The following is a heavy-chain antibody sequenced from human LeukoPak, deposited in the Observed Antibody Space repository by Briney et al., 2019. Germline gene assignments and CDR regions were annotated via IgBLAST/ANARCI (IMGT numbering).Heavy chain of an antibody. D-gene: IGHD6-19*01. CDR1: DGSISSSNW. CDR3: ATSPFSSGWYPLSY. V-gene: IGHV4-4*02. J-gene: IGHJ4*02. Sequence: PSGTLSLTCAVSDGSISSSNWWSWVRQPPGKGLEWIGEIYHSGSTNYNPSLKSRVTISVDKSKNQFSLKLSSVTAADTAVYYCATSPFSSGWYPLSYWGQGTLVTVSS. CDR2: IYHSGST.